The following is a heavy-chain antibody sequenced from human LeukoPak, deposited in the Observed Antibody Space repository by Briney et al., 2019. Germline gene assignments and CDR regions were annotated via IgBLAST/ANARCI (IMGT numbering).Heavy chain of an antibody. V-gene: IGHV4-34*01. J-gene: IGHJ6*02. D-gene: IGHD6-19*01. CDR3: ARSGSGWYDYYYGMDV. CDR2: IYYSGST. CDR1: GGSFSGYY. Sequence: SETLSLTCAVYGGSFSGYYWSWIRQPPGKGLEWIGSIYYSGSTYYNPSHKSRVTISVDTSKNQFSLKLSSVTAADTAVYYCARSGSGWYDYYYGMDVWGQGTTVTVSS.